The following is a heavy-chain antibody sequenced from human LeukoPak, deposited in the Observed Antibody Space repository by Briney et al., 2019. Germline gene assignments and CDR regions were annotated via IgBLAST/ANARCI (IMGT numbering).Heavy chain of an antibody. CDR3: ARGGITIFGGIIYQDY. V-gene: IGHV3-20*04. D-gene: IGHD3-3*01. Sequence: GGSLRLSCAASGFTFSTYNMNWVRQAPGKGLEWVSGINWNGGSTGYADSVKGRFTISRDNAKNSLYLQMNSLRAEDTAFYYCARGGITIFGGIIYQDYWGQGTLVTVSS. J-gene: IGHJ4*02. CDR1: GFTFSTYN. CDR2: INWNGGST.